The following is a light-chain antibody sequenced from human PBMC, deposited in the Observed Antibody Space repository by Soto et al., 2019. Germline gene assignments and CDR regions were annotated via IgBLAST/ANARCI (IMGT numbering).Light chain of an antibody. CDR1: QSFNSN. V-gene: IGKV3-15*01. CDR3: QQYNDWPLT. J-gene: IGKJ4*01. Sequence: EIVMTQSRATLSVSPGERATLSCRTSQSFNSNLAWYQQKPGQAPRLLIHGASTRATGVPARFSGSGSGTEFTLTISSLQSEDFAVYFCQQYNDWPLTFGGGTKVEIK. CDR2: GAS.